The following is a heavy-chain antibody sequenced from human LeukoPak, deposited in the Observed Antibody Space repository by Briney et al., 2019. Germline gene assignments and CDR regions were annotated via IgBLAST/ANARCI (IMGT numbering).Heavy chain of an antibody. J-gene: IGHJ2*01. CDR2: ITHSGSP. CDR1: SGSLSGYY. Sequence: SETLSLTCGVSSGSLSGYYWRWIRQPPGGGLEWLGEITHSGSPNYNPSLKSRVTISGDTSKKQFSLDLKSVTAADTGVYYCARGVDLWGRGTPVTVSS. V-gene: IGHV4-34*01. CDR3: ARGVDL.